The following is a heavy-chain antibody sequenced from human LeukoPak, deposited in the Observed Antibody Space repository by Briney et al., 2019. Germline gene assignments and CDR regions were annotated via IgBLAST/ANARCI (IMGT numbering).Heavy chain of an antibody. D-gene: IGHD3-22*01. Sequence: GGSLRLACAASGFTLSNYGMHWVRQAPGKGLEWVAVISFDATNKYYADSVKGRFTISRDNSKNTLYLQMNSLRAEDTAVYYCAKDSSADDSSGYSYYFDYWGQGTLVTVSS. CDR3: AKDSSADDSSGYSYYFDY. CDR2: ISFDATNK. J-gene: IGHJ4*02. CDR1: GFTLSNYG. V-gene: IGHV3-30*18.